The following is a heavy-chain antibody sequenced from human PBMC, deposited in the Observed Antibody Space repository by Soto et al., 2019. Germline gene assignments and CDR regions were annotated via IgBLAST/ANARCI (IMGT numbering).Heavy chain of an antibody. CDR2: IYYSGST. D-gene: IGHD4-17*01. Sequence: PSETLSLTCTVSGGSISSYYWSWIRQPPGKGLEWIGYIYYSGSTNYNPSLKSRVTISVDTSKNQFSLKMSSVTAADTAVYYCARTTVTIFFDYWGQGTLVTAP. CDR1: GGSISSYY. J-gene: IGHJ4*02. CDR3: ARTTVTIFFDY. V-gene: IGHV4-59*01.